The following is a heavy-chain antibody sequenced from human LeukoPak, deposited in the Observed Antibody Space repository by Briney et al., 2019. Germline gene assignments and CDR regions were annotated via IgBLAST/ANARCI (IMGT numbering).Heavy chain of an antibody. J-gene: IGHJ4*02. CDR3: ARGALTMLRGVTPPDY. CDR2: ISPIIGDI. CDR1: GFTFNGYN. V-gene: IGHV3-21*01. D-gene: IGHD3-10*01. Sequence: PGGSLRLSCAASGFTFNGYNMNWVRQAPGKGLEWVSSISPIIGDIHYADSVKGRFTISRDNDKHSLYLQINSLRAEDTAVYYCARGALTMLRGVTPPDYWGQGTLVTVSS.